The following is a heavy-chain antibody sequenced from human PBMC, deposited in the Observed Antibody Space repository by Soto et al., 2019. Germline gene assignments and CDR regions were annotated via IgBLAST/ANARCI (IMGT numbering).Heavy chain of an antibody. D-gene: IGHD3-10*01. J-gene: IGHJ5*02. CDR1: GFTFSSYW. Sequence: GGSLRLSCAASGFTFSSYWMSWVRQAPGKGLEWVANIKQDGSEKYYVDSVKGRFTISRDNAKNSLYLQMNSLRAEDTAVYYCARVLLWFGDGAFDPWGQGTLVTVPQ. V-gene: IGHV3-7*01. CDR3: ARVLLWFGDGAFDP. CDR2: IKQDGSEK.